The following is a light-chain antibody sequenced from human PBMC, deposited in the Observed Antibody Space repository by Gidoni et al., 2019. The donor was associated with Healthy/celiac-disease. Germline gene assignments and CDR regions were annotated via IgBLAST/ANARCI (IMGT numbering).Light chain of an antibody. CDR1: QSVSSN. Sequence: VMTQSPDTLSVSPGERATLSCRASQSVSSNLAWYQQKPGQAPRLLIYGASTRATGIPARFSGSGSGTEFTLTISSLQSEDFAVYYCQQYNNWPPLTFGGGTKVEIK. V-gene: IGKV3-15*01. CDR2: GAS. CDR3: QQYNNWPPLT. J-gene: IGKJ4*01.